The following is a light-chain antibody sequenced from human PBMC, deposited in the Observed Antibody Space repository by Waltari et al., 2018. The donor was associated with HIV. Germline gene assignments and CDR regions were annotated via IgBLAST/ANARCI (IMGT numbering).Light chain of an antibody. V-gene: IGKV1-5*03. J-gene: IGKJ1*01. Sequence: DIQMTQSPSTLSASVGDRVTITCRASQTITNWLAWYQQKPGKAPNLLIYKASTLQSGVPSRFSGSGSGTEFTLTISSLQPDDFATYYCQQYKTSWTFGQGTKVDIK. CDR3: QQYKTSWT. CDR2: KAS. CDR1: QTITNW.